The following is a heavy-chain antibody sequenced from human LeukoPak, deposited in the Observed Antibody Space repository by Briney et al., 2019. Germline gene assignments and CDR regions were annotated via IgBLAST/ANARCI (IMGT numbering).Heavy chain of an antibody. J-gene: IGHJ4*02. Sequence: GESLKISCKGSGYSFTSYWIGWVRQMPGKGLEWMGIIYPGDSDTRYSPAFQGQVTISADKSISTAYLQWSSLKASDTAMYYCARQFPYYYGSGSYYQKYYFDYWGQGTLVTVSS. D-gene: IGHD3-10*01. V-gene: IGHV5-51*01. CDR3: ARQFPYYYGSGSYYQKYYFDY. CDR1: GYSFTSYW. CDR2: IYPGDSDT.